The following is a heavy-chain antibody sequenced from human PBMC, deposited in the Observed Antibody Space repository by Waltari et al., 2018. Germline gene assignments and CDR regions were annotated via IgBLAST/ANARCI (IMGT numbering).Heavy chain of an antibody. CDR3: ASHPYDYTPAYDY. D-gene: IGHD3-16*01. V-gene: IGHV4-59*12. J-gene: IGHJ4*02. CDR1: GGSISSSY. Sequence: QVQLQESGPGLVKPSATLSLTCTVSGGSISSSYWIWIRQPPGKGLEWIGEIYHSGSTNYNPSLKSRVTISVDKSKNQFSLKLSSVTAADTAVYYCASHPYDYTPAYDYWGQGTLVTVSS. CDR2: IYHSGST.